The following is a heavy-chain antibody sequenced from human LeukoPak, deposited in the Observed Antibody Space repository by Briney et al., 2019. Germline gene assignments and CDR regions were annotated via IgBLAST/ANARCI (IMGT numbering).Heavy chain of an antibody. V-gene: IGHV1-18*01. CDR2: ISAYNGNT. D-gene: IGHD3-22*01. J-gene: IGHJ4*02. CDR1: GYTFTSYG. Sequence: ASVKVSCKASGYTFTSYGISWVRQAPGQGLEWMGWISAYNGNTNYAQKLQGRVTMTTDTSTNTAYMELRSLRSDDTAVYYCARDRTDSSGYYSDYWGQGTLVTVSS. CDR3: ARDRTDSSGYYSDY.